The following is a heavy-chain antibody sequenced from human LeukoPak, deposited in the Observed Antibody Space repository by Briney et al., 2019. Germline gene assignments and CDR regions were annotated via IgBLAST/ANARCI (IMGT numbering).Heavy chain of an antibody. CDR2: IIPIFGTA. CDR1: GYTFTSYY. D-gene: IGHD6-13*01. CDR3: ARDVKQQLLNWFDP. V-gene: IGHV1-69*06. J-gene: IGHJ5*02. Sequence: GASVKVSCKASGYTFTSYYMHWVRQAPGQGLEWMGGIIPIFGTANYAQKFQGRVTITADKSTNTAYMELNSLRSEDTAVYYCARDVKQQLLNWFDPWGQGTLVTVSS.